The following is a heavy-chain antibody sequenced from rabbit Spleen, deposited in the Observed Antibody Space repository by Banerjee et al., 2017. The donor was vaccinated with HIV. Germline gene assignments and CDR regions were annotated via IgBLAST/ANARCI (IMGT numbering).Heavy chain of an antibody. CDR3: ARDVYRMNL. Sequence: QSLEESGGDLVKPGASLTLTCTASGFSFSSSYWICWVRQAPGKGLEWIACIYAGSSGSTYYASWAKGRFTISKTSSTTVTLQMTSLTAADTATYFCARDVYRMNLWGPGTLVTVS. CDR2: IYAGSSGST. V-gene: IGHV1S40*01. J-gene: IGHJ4*01. D-gene: IGHD7-1*01. CDR1: GFSFSSSYW.